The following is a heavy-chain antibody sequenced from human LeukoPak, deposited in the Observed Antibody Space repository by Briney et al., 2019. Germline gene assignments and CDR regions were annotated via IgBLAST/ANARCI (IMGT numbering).Heavy chain of an antibody. CDR3: ARGTSSWYRGALGY. V-gene: IGHV1-8*01. CDR2: LNTNTGET. Sequence: ASVKVSCKTSGYSFINFDITWMRQATGQGLEWMGWLNTNTGETGYAEKFQGSVTMTRDTSTSTAYMELSSLRSEDTAVYYCARGTSSWYRGALGYWGQGTLVTVSS. CDR1: GYSFINFD. J-gene: IGHJ4*02. D-gene: IGHD6-13*01.